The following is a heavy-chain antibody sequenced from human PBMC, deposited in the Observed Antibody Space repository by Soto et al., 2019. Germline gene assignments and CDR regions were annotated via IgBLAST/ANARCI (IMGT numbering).Heavy chain of an antibody. V-gene: IGHV3-7*05. CDR2: IKQDGSEK. Sequence: GGSLRLSCVVSGFTFSNYWMSWVRQAPGKGPEWVANIKQDGSEKYYVDSVKGRFTISRDNAKNSLYLEMNSLRDEDTAVYYCARDKIVGATYFDYWGRGTVVTV. CDR1: GFTFSNYW. D-gene: IGHD1-26*01. J-gene: IGHJ4*02. CDR3: ARDKIVGATYFDY.